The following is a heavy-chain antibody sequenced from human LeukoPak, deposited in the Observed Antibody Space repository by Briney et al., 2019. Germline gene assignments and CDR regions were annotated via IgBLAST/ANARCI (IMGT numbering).Heavy chain of an antibody. CDR2: LYSGSDT. V-gene: IGHV3-53*01. CDR3: ARVGDHFHWYLDL. D-gene: IGHD3-10*01. Sequence: GGSLRLSCAASGLPDSTKYMNWVRQAPGKGLEWVSILYSGSDTYYSNYVKGRITISRDSSKNILFLQMNDLRAEDTAVYYCARVGDHFHWYLDLWGRGTLVTVSS. J-gene: IGHJ2*01. CDR1: GLPDSTKY.